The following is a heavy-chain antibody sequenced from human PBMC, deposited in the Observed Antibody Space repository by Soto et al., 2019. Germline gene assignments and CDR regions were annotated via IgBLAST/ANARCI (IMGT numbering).Heavy chain of an antibody. CDR3: VKGGWLDF. Sequence: EVQLLESGGGLVQPGGSLRLSCAAAGFTFSTFEMSWVRQAPGGGLERVSFISDDSSRTYYAAAVKGRFTISRDNSKHTLYLQMNSLTAEDTAVYAGVKGGWLDFWGQGTLVTVSS. CDR1: GFTFSTFE. D-gene: IGHD3-16*01. V-gene: IGHV3-23*01. J-gene: IGHJ5*01. CDR2: ISDDSSRT.